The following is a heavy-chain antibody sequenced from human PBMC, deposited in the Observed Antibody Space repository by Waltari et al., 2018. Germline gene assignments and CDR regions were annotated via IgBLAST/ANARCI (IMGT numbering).Heavy chain of an antibody. J-gene: IGHJ6*02. V-gene: IGHV5-10-1*03. CDR3: ARPYSSYGMDV. D-gene: IGHD4-4*01. Sequence: EVQLVQSGAEVKKPGESLSISCKGSGYSFPTYWISWGRQMPGKGPEWMGRIDPDDSHTDYSPSFEGHVTISADKSISTVYLQWSSLKASDTAMYYCARPYSSYGMDVWGQGTTVTVSS. CDR1: GYSFPTYW. CDR2: IDPDDSHT.